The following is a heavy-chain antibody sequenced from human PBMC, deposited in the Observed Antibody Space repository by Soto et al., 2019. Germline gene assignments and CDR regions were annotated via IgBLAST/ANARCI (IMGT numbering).Heavy chain of an antibody. V-gene: IGHV3-64*04. Sequence: PGGSLRLSCSASGFTFSSYAMHWVRQAPGKGLEYVSAISGSGGSTYYADSVKGRFTISRDNSKNTLYLQMNSLRAEDTAVYYCAKVRFCGGDCYSYGMDVWGQGTTVTVSS. CDR3: AKVRFCGGDCYSYGMDV. J-gene: IGHJ6*02. CDR1: GFTFSSYA. D-gene: IGHD2-21*01. CDR2: ISGSGGST.